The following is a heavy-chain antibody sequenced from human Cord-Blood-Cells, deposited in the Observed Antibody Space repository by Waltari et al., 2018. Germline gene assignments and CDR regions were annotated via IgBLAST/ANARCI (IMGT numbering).Heavy chain of an antibody. CDR3: ARGRRYNWNYFDY. CDR2: IYHSGRT. CDR1: GYSISSGYY. Sequence: QVQLQESGPGLVKPSETLSLTCAVSGYSISSGYYWGWIRQPPGKGLEWIGIIYHSGRTYYNPSLKSRVTISGDTSKNQFSLKLSSVTAADTAVYYCARGRRYNWNYFDYWGQGALVTVSS. D-gene: IGHD1-20*01. J-gene: IGHJ4*02. V-gene: IGHV4-38-2*01.